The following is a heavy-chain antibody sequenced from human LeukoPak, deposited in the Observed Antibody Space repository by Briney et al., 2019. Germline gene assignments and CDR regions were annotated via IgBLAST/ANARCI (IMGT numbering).Heavy chain of an antibody. CDR1: GFTVTNAW. J-gene: IGHJ3*02. D-gene: IGHD5-12*01. CDR2: ISGSGGST. V-gene: IGHV3-23*01. CDR3: AKLYSGYDLDAFDI. Sequence: PGGSLRLSCAASGFTVTNAWMHWVRQAPGKGLEWVSAISGSGGSTYYADSVKGRFTISRDNSKNTLYLQMNSLRAEDTAVYYCAKLYSGYDLDAFDIWGQGTMVTVSS.